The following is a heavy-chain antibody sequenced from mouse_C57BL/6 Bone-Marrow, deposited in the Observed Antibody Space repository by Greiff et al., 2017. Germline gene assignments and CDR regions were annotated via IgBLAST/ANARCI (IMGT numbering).Heavy chain of an antibody. V-gene: IGHV5-4*01. CDR2: ISDGGSYT. D-gene: IGHD1-1*01. J-gene: IGHJ1*03. Sequence: EVQGVESGGGLVKPGGSLKLSCAASGFTFSSYAMSWVRQTPEKRLEWVATISDGGSYTYYPANVKGRFPISRDNAKNNLYLQMSHLKSEDTAMYYCARDFTTVVDWYFDVWGTGTTVTVSS. CDR3: ARDFTTVVDWYFDV. CDR1: GFTFSSYA.